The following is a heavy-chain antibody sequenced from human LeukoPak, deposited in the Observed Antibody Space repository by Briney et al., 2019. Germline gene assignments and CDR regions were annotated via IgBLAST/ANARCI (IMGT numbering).Heavy chain of an antibody. D-gene: IGHD3-9*01. J-gene: IGHJ4*02. V-gene: IGHV2-5*02. Sequence: SGPTLVNPTQTLTLTCTFSGFSLSTSGVGVGWIRQPPGKALEWLALIYWDDDKRYSPSLKSRLTITKDTSKNQVVLTMTNMDPVDTATYYCAXSHVLRYFDWSLDYFDXXGQGTLVTV. CDR2: IYWDDDK. CDR3: AXSHVLRYFDWSLDYFDX. CDR1: GFSLSTSGVG.